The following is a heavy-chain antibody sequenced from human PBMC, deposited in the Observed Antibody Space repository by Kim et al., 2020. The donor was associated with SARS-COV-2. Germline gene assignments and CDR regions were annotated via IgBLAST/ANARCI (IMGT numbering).Heavy chain of an antibody. J-gene: IGHJ4*02. V-gene: IGHV3-30*02. CDR3: AKETGVYYYGSSPFDY. D-gene: IGHD3-10*01. Sequence: YGKSRFTISRDNSKNTLYLQMNSLRAEDTAVYYCAKETGVYYYGSSPFDYWGQGTLVTVSS.